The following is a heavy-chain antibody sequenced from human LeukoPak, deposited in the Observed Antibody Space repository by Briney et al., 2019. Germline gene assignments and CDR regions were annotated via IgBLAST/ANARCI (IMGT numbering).Heavy chain of an antibody. CDR3: AKDRGFDY. CDR2: ISYDGSNK. V-gene: IGHV3-30*18. Sequence: PGGCLRLSCAASGFTFSSYGMHWVRQAPGKGLEWVAVISYDGSNKYYADSVKGRFTISRDNSKNTLYLQMNSLRAEDTAVYYCAKDRGFDYWGQGTLVTVSS. J-gene: IGHJ4*02. D-gene: IGHD3-16*01. CDR1: GFTFSSYG.